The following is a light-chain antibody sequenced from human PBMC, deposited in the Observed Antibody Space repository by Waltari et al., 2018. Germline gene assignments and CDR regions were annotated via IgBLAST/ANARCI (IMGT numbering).Light chain of an antibody. Sequence: KAPKLIIFDVSNRPPGISDRFSGSKSGNTASLIISGLQTGDEAEYYCSSYASSGSLVFGSGTLVTVL. CDR3: SSYASSGSLV. CDR2: DVS. V-gene: IGLV2-14*03. J-gene: IGLJ6*01.